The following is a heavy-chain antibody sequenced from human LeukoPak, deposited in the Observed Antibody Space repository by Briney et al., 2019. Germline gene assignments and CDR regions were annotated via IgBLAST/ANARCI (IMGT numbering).Heavy chain of an antibody. V-gene: IGHV4-39*01. CDR1: GGSISSSSYY. J-gene: IGHJ4*02. Sequence: PSGTLSLTCTVSGGSISSSSYYWGWIRQPPGKGLEWIGSIYYSGSTYYNPSLKSRVTISVDTSKNQFSLKLSSVTAADTAVYYCARLGGYGIDYWGQGTLVTVSS. CDR3: ARLGGYGIDY. CDR2: IYYSGST. D-gene: IGHD5-12*01.